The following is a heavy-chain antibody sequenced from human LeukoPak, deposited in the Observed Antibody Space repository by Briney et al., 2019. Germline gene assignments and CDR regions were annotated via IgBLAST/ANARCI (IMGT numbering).Heavy chain of an antibody. V-gene: IGHV1-2*02. D-gene: IGHD6-6*01. CDR3: ARDRGLEYSSSEFYY. CDR2: INPNSGGT. Sequence: GASVNVSGKASGYTFTGYYMHWVRQAPGQGVEWMGWINPNSGGTNYAQNFQGRVTMTSDTSISTAYMEPSRLRSDDTAVYYCARDRGLEYSSSEFYYWGQGTLVTVSS. J-gene: IGHJ4*02. CDR1: GYTFTGYY.